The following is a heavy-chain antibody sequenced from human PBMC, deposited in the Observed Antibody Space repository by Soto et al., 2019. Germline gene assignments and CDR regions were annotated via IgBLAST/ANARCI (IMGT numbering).Heavy chain of an antibody. CDR2: IIPVFAIS. D-gene: IGHD6-19*01. J-gene: IGHJ6*02. V-gene: IGHV1-69*10. CDR1: GGSLSAYA. CDR3: ARLFSNSSGWYPDYHYYGMDV. Sequence: ASVKVSCKPSGGSLSAYAISWVRQAPGQGPEWVGGIIPVFAISKYAQKVQGHVTISADKSISTAYLQWSSLKASDTAMYYCARLFSNSSGWYPDYHYYGMDVWGQGTTVTVSS.